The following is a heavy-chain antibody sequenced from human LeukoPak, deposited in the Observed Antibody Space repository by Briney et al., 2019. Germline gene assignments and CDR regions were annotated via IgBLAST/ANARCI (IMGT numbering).Heavy chain of an antibody. Sequence: SETLSLTCTVSSGSISGSDYYWCWIRQPPGKGLVWIGSINYSGNTYYDSSLKGRVTISVDTSKNHFSLRLSSVTAADTAVYYCARLIFGSGSNVDWGQGTLVTVSS. CDR3: ARLIFGSGSNVD. D-gene: IGHD3-10*01. J-gene: IGHJ4*02. V-gene: IGHV4-39*02. CDR1: SGSISGSDYY. CDR2: INYSGNT.